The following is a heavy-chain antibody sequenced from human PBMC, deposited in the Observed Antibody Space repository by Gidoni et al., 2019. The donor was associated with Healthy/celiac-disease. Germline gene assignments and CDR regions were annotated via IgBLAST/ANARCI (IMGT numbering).Heavy chain of an antibody. Sequence: QVQLVQSGAEVKKPGSSVKVSCKASGGTFSSYAISWVRQAPGQGLEWMGRIIPILGIANYAQKFQGRVTITADKSTSTAYMELSSLRSEDTAVYYCARDQGRRHTVTTAGYYYYGMDVWGQGTTVTVSS. CDR1: GGTFSSYA. CDR2: IIPILGIA. V-gene: IGHV1-69*04. CDR3: ARDQGRRHTVTTAGYYYYGMDV. J-gene: IGHJ6*02. D-gene: IGHD4-4*01.